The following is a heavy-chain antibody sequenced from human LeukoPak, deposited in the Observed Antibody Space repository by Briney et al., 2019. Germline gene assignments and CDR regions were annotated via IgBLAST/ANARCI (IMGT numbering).Heavy chain of an antibody. J-gene: IGHJ6*03. CDR2: INHSGST. D-gene: IGHD3-10*01. CDR1: GGSFSGYY. V-gene: IGHV4-34*01. Sequence: SETLSLTCAVYGGSFSGYYWSWIRQPPGKGLEWIGEINHSGSTNYNPSLKSRVTISVDTSKNQFSLKLSSVTAADTAVYYCARQGVTLLFYYYYYMDVWGKGTTVTVSS. CDR3: ARQGVTLLFYYYYYMDV.